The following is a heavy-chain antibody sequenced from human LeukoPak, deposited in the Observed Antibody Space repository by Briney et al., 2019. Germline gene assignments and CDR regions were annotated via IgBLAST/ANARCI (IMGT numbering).Heavy chain of an antibody. D-gene: IGHD3-10*01. CDR1: GGSISSYY. J-gene: IGHJ4*02. Sequence: SETLSLTCTVSGGSISSYYWSWIRQPPGRGLEWIAYISYSGSTNSNPSLKSRVTISVDTSKNQFSLQLSSVTAADTAVYYCASGAGNYDLWGRGTLVTVSS. V-gene: IGHV4-59*01. CDR3: ASGAGNYDL. CDR2: ISYSGST.